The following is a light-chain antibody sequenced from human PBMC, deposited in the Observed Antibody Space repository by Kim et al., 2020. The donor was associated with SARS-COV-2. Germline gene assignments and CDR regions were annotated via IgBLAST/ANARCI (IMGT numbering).Light chain of an antibody. CDR1: SSDLGNSNF. V-gene: IGLV2-8*01. Sequence: GKSVTISCTGTSSDLGNSNFVSWYQQHPGKAPKLIIYEVSKRPSGVPDRFSGSKSGNTASLTVSGLLPEDEADYYCSSYAGNNNYVFGSGTKVTVL. CDR3: SSYAGNNNYV. CDR2: EVS. J-gene: IGLJ1*01.